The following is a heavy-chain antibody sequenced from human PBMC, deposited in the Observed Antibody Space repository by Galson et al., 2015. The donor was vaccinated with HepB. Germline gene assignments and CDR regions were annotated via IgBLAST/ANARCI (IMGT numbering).Heavy chain of an antibody. D-gene: IGHD4-17*01. V-gene: IGHV3-30-3*01. J-gene: IGHJ4*02. Sequence: SLRLSCAASGFTFSSYSMHWVRQAPGKGLEWVTVISYDGSNTYYADSVKGRFTISRDNSKNTLYLQMNSLRAEDTAVYYCARASLDGDYVSPVDYWGQGTLVTVSS. CDR2: ISYDGSNT. CDR3: ARASLDGDYVSPVDY. CDR1: GFTFSSYS.